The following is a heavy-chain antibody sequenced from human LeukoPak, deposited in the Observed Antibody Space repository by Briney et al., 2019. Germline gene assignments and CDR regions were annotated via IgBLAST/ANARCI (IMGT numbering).Heavy chain of an antibody. V-gene: IGHV1-46*01. Sequence: ASVKVSCKASGYTFTSYYMHWVRQAPGQGLEWMGIINPSGGSTSYAQKFQGRVTITADESTSTAYMELSSLRSEDTAVYYCARRGRGVDYWGQGTLVTVSS. CDR1: GYTFTSYY. CDR2: INPSGGST. D-gene: IGHD3-10*01. CDR3: ARRGRGVDY. J-gene: IGHJ4*02.